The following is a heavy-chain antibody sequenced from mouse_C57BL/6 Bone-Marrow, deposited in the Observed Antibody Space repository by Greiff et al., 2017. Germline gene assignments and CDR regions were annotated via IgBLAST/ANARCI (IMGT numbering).Heavy chain of an antibody. CDR3: ARVSPDY. V-gene: IGHV5-4*03. J-gene: IGHJ2*01. CDR1: GFTFSSYA. Sequence: EVKLVESGGGLVKPGGSLKLSCAASGFTFSSYAMSWVRQTPEKRLEWVATISDGGSYTYYPDNVKGRFTISRDNAKNNLYLQMSHLKSEDTAMYYCARVSPDYWGQGTTLTVSS. CDR2: ISDGGSYT.